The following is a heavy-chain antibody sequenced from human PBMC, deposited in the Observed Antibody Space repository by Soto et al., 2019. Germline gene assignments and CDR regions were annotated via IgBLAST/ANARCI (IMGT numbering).Heavy chain of an antibody. V-gene: IGHV3-7*05. Sequence: EVLLVESGGGLVQPGGSLRLSCAASGFIFTNNWMAWVRQAPGKGLEWVANMNGDGSEKYYVDSVKGRFTISRDNAKNSLYLQMNSLRAEDTAVYYCARDVNGGYFDLWGRGTLVTVSS. CDR1: GFIFTNNW. CDR3: ARDVNGGYFDL. J-gene: IGHJ2*01. CDR2: MNGDGSEK.